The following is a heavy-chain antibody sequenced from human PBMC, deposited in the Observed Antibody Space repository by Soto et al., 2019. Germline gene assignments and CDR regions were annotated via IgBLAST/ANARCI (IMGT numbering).Heavy chain of an antibody. CDR2: IIPILGIA. Sequence: EASVKVSCKASGGTFSSYTISWVRQAPGQGLEWMGRIIPILGIANYAQKFQGRVTITADKSTSTAYMELSSLRSEDTAVYYCARDLEGATIFGVVLSLGGFDPWGQGTLVTVSS. D-gene: IGHD3-3*01. CDR3: ARDLEGATIFGVVLSLGGFDP. CDR1: GGTFSSYT. J-gene: IGHJ5*02. V-gene: IGHV1-69*04.